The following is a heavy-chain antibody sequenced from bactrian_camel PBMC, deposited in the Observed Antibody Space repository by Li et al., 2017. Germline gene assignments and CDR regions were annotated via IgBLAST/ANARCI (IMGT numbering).Heavy chain of an antibody. Sequence: LVESGGGSAQVGGSLTLSCVASGYTHSTTLAWFRQAPGLEREAVAAIYGGGVTTFYADSVKGRSTISKDNAKNTMLLHMNALTPDDTAVYICAADRRDRWTVDSKSGLRSAYCSNRRDEYVYWGQGTQVTVS. CDR3: AADRRDRWTVDSKSGLRSAYCSNRRDEYVY. J-gene: IGHJ4*01. V-gene: IGHV3S31*01. CDR2: IYGGGVTT. D-gene: IGHD1*01. CDR1: GYTHSTT.